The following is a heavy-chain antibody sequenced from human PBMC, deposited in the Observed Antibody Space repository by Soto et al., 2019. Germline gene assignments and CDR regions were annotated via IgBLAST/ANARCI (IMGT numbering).Heavy chain of an antibody. CDR1: GGTFSSYT. CDR2: IIPILGIA. Sequence: SVKVSCKASGGTFSSYTISWVRQAPGQGLEWMGRIIPILGIANYAQKFQGRVTITADKSTSTAYMELSSLRSEDTAVYYCARDRPYGSGSYYKKNWFDPWGQRTLVTVSS. J-gene: IGHJ5*02. D-gene: IGHD3-10*01. CDR3: ARDRPYGSGSYYKKNWFDP. V-gene: IGHV1-69*04.